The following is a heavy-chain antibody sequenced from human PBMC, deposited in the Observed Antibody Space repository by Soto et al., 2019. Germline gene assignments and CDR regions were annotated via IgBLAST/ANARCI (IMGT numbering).Heavy chain of an antibody. Sequence: ASVKVSCKVSGYTLTELSMHWVRQAPGKGLEWMGGFDPEDGETIYAQKFQGRVTMTEDTSTDTAYMELSSLRSEDTAVYYCATDQRAAAGTGYWGQGTLVTVSS. CDR1: GYTLTELS. J-gene: IGHJ4*02. D-gene: IGHD6-13*01. CDR3: ATDQRAAAGTGY. V-gene: IGHV1-24*01. CDR2: FDPEDGET.